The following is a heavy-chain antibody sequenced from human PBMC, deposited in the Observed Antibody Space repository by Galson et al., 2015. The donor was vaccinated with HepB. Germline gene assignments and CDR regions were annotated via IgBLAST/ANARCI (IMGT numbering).Heavy chain of an antibody. CDR1: GFSLSTRRMR. Sequence: PALVKPTQTLRLTCTFSGFSLSTRRMRVNWIRQAPGKALEWLARIDWDDVKVYSTSLKTRLTISKDTSRNQVVLTMTNMDPVDTATYYCARTQVYDENGYYLDRFDPWGQGTLVTVSS. CDR2: IDWDDVK. J-gene: IGHJ5*02. V-gene: IGHV2-70*04. D-gene: IGHD3-22*01. CDR3: ARTQVYDENGYYLDRFDP.